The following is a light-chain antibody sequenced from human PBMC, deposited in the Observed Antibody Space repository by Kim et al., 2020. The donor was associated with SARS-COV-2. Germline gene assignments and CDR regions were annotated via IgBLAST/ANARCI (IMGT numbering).Light chain of an antibody. CDR3: QQRNNWPPAVT. J-gene: IGKJ4*01. CDR2: DAA. CDR1: QSIGIS. Sequence: PGEGAILSCRASQSIGISLGWYQHKLGQAPRLLIYDAAIRAAGIPDRFSGGGSGTDFTLTISSLEPEDFAIYYCQQRNNWPPAVTFGGGTKVDSK. V-gene: IGKV3-11*01.